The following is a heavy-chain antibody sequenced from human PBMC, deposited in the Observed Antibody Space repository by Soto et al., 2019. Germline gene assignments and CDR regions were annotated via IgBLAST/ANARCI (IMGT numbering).Heavy chain of an antibody. CDR1: GFTFSGYA. V-gene: IGHV3-23*01. D-gene: IGHD4-17*01. J-gene: IGHJ3*02. Sequence: GGSLRLSCAASGFTFSGYAMSWVRQAPGKGLEWVSAISGSGGSTYYADSVKGRFTISRDNPKNTLYLQMNSLRAEDTAVYYCAKGPYGDYALDAFDIWGQGTMVTVSS. CDR3: AKGPYGDYALDAFDI. CDR2: ISGSGGST.